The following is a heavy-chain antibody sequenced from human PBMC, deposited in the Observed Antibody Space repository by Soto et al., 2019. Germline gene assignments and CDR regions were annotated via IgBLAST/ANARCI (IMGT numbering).Heavy chain of an antibody. Sequence: SGPKLVNPTQTLTLTCTFSGFSHTTGGVGVGWIRQPPGKALGWLALIYWDDDKRYSPSLKSRLTITKDTSKNQVVLTMTNMDPVDTATYYCAHFSETLTYYYGMDVWGQGTTVTVSS. V-gene: IGHV2-5*02. D-gene: IGHD6-25*01. CDR1: GFSHTTGGVG. J-gene: IGHJ6*02. CDR2: IYWDDDK. CDR3: AHFSETLTYYYGMDV.